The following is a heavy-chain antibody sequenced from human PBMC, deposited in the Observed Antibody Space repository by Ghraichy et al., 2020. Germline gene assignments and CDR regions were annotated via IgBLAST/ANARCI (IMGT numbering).Heavy chain of an antibody. CDR3: AKDRAAVVTQNWYFDL. CDR1: GFTFSSYA. D-gene: IGHD4-23*01. J-gene: IGHJ2*01. Sequence: LSLTCAASGFTFSSYAMNWVRQAPGKGLEWVSLMSGSGGSTYYADSVKGRFTISRDNSKNTLYLQMNSLRAEDTAVYYCAKDRAAVVTQNWYFDLWGRGTLVTVSP. V-gene: IGHV3-23*01. CDR2: MSGSGGST.